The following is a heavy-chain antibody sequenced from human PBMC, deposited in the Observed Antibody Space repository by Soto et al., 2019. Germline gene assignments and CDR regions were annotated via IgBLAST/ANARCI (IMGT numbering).Heavy chain of an antibody. Sequence: GGSLRLSCAASGFTFSSYGMHWVRQAPGKGLEWVAVISYDGSNKYYADSVKGRFTISRDNSKNTLYLQMNSLRAEDTAVYYCAKEPHENYDFWSGYSDYWGQGTLVTVSS. D-gene: IGHD3-3*01. V-gene: IGHV3-30*18. J-gene: IGHJ4*02. CDR1: GFTFSSYG. CDR3: AKEPHENYDFWSGYSDY. CDR2: ISYDGSNK.